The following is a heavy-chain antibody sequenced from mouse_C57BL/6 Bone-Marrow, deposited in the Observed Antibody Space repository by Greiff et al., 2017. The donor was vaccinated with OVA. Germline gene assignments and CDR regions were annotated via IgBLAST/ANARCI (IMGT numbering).Heavy chain of an antibody. D-gene: IGHD2-4*01. CDR3: AIHPYDYDRNYAMGY. J-gene: IGHJ4*01. Sequence: EVQRVESGGDLVKPGGSLKFSCAASGFTFSSYGMPWVRQTPDKRLEWVATISSGGSYTYYPDSVKGRFTISRDNAKNTLYLQMSSLKSEDTAMYYCAIHPYDYDRNYAMGYWGQGTSVTVSS. CDR1: GFTFSSYG. V-gene: IGHV5-6*01. CDR2: ISSGGSYT.